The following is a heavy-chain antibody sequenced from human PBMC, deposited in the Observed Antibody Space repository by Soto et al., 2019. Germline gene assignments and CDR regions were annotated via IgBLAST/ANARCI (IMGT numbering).Heavy chain of an antibody. CDR3: ARGPRRIAVAGRRANNWFDP. J-gene: IGHJ5*02. CDR2: INHSGST. V-gene: IGHV4-34*01. D-gene: IGHD6-19*01. Sequence: SEPKCDRCTVDEGTCGGYYWRWIRQTPGKRLKRIGEINHSGSTNYNPSLKSRVTISVDTSKNRFSLKLSFVTAADTAVYYCARGPRRIAVAGRRANNWFDPRGQGTLVTVSS. CDR1: EGTCGGYY.